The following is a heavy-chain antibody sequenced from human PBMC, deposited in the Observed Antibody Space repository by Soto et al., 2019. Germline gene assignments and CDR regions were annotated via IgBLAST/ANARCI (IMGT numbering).Heavy chain of an antibody. D-gene: IGHD3-10*01. CDR2: ISGSGGST. CDR3: AKFGFGYGSGYYYYMDV. V-gene: IGHV3-23*01. J-gene: IGHJ6*03. Sequence: GGSLRLSCAASGFTFSSYAMSWVRQAPGKGLEWVSAISGSGGSTYYADSVKGRFTISRDNSKNMLYLQMNSLRAEDTAVYYCAKFGFGYGSGYYYYMDVWGKGTTVTVSS. CDR1: GFTFSSYA.